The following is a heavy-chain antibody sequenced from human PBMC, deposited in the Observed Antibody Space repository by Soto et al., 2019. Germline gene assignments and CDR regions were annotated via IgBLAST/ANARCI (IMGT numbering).Heavy chain of an antibody. J-gene: IGHJ4*02. D-gene: IGHD3-10*01. CDR3: ASMGYHYGSGSYPLDY. CDR1: GGSISSYY. Sequence: QVQLQESGPGLVKPSETLSLTCTVSGGSISSYYWTWIRQPPGKGLEWIGFMYNSGSTHYNPSLKRPLTLSLDTSKNQFSPNLRSVTAADTAVYYCASMGYHYGSGSYPLDYWGQGTLVTVSS. V-gene: IGHV4-59*08. CDR2: MYNSGST.